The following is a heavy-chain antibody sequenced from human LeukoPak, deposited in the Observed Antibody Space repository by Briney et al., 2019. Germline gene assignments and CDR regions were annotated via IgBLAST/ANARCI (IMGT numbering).Heavy chain of an antibody. V-gene: IGHV3-23*01. CDR2: ISGRGGST. D-gene: IGHD5-12*01. CDR1: GFTFSSYV. J-gene: IGHJ4*02. CDR3: ARKIVATYYYFDY. Sequence: GGSLRLSCAASGFTFSSYVMSWVRQAPGKGLEWVSGISGRGGSTYYADSVKGRFTISRDNSKNTLYLQMNSLRAEDTAVYYCARKIVATYYYFDYWGQGTLVTVSS.